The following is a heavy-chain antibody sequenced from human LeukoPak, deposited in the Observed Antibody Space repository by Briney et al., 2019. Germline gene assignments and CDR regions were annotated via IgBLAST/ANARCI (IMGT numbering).Heavy chain of an antibody. D-gene: IGHD2-21*02. CDR3: ARTTLYCGGDCYPFDY. J-gene: IGHJ4*02. V-gene: IGHV4-30-4*01. CDR1: GGSISSGDYY. Sequence: SETLSLTCNVSGGSISSGDYYWSWIRQTPGKGLEWIGYIYYSGSTYYNPSLKSRVTISVDTSKNQFSLKLSSVTAADTAVYYCARTTLYCGGDCYPFDYRGQGTLVTVSS. CDR2: IYYSGST.